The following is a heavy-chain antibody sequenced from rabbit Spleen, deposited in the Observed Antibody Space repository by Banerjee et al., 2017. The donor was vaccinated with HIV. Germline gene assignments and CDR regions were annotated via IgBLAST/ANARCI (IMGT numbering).Heavy chain of an antibody. D-gene: IGHD7-1*01. CDR2: IYIGSGNT. Sequence: QEQLEESGGDLVKPEGSLTLTCTASGFSFSSSYWICWVRQAPGKGLEWIGCIYIGSGNTYYASWAKGRSTFSKASSTTVTLQLSSLTAADTATYFCARTLYSDITAWDLWGQGTLVT. V-gene: IGHV1S45*01. CDR3: ARTLYSDITAWDL. CDR1: GFSFSSSYW. J-gene: IGHJ3*01.